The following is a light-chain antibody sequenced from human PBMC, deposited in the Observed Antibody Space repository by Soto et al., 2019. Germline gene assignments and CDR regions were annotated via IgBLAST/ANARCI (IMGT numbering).Light chain of an antibody. CDR3: QQYSSYWT. Sequence: DIQMTHSPPTLSASVGDRVTITCRASQSISSWLAWYQQKPGKAPKLLIHDATSLESGVPSRLSGGGSGTEFTLTISSLQPDDSATYHCQQYSSYWTFAQGTKVDIK. J-gene: IGKJ1*01. V-gene: IGKV1-5*01. CDR2: DAT. CDR1: QSISSW.